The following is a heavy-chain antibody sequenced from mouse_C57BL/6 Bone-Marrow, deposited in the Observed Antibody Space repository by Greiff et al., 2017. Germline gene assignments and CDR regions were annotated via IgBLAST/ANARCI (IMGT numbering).Heavy chain of an antibody. CDR2: IDPSDSYT. CDR1: GYTFTSYW. D-gene: IGHD1-1*01. V-gene: IGHV1-69*01. CDR3: ARSHYGSSYGFAY. Sequence: QVQLQQPGAELVMPGASVKLSCKASGYTFTSYWMHWVKQRPGQGLEWIGEIDPSDSYTNYNQKVKGKSTLTVDKSSSTAYMQLSGLPSEDSAVYYCARSHYGSSYGFAYWGQGTLVTVSA. J-gene: IGHJ3*01.